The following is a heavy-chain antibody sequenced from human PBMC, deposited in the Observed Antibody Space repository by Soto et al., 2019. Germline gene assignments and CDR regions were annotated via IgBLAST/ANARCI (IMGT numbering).Heavy chain of an antibody. D-gene: IGHD3-3*01. Sequence: QLHLVQSGAVVKKPGASVTVSCSASGYPVTAYYMHWVRQAPGRGLEWMGGINPATGAAKDTQTFQGGVTMTRDTAPSTVFMELSGLTSGDTAVFYCARGGGVGVAGSAAFDMWGQGTLVTVSS. CDR3: ARGGGVGVAGSAAFDM. V-gene: IGHV1-2*02. J-gene: IGHJ3*02. CDR1: GYPVTAYY. CDR2: INPATGAA.